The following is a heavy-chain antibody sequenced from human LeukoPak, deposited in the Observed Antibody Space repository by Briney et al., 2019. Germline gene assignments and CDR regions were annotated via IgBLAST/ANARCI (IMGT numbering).Heavy chain of an antibody. J-gene: IGHJ3*02. CDR3: ARHMILVTTTSGAINI. CDR1: GGSISSGDYY. CDR2: IYYSGST. V-gene: IGHV4-30-4*08. Sequence: SETLSLTCTVSGGSISSGDYYWSWIRQPPGKGLEWIGYIYYSGSTYYNPSLKSRVTISVDTSKNQFSLKLNSVTAADTAIYYCARHMILVTTTSGAINIWGQGTMVTVSS. D-gene: IGHD1-26*01.